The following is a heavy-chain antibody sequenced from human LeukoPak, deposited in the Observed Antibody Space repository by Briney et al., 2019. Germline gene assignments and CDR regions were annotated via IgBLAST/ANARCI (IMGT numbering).Heavy chain of an antibody. D-gene: IGHD6-19*01. CDR1: GFTFSNSA. Sequence: GGSLRLSCAASGFTFSNSAMSWVRQAPGKGLEWVSTLSGSGITTYYADSVRGRFTISRDNSKNTLYLQMNSLRAEDTAVYYCAKGIYSSGWSYFDYWGHGTLVTVSS. CDR2: LSGSGITT. CDR3: AKGIYSSGWSYFDY. V-gene: IGHV3-23*01. J-gene: IGHJ4*01.